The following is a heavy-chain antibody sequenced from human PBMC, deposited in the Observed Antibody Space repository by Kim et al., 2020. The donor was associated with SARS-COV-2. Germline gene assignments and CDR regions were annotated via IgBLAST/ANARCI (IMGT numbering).Heavy chain of an antibody. CDR1: GGSISSSSYY. CDR2: IYYSGST. Sequence: SETLSLTCTVSGGSISSSSYYWGWIRQPPGKGLEWIGSIYYSGSTYYNPSLKSRVTISVDTSKNQFSLKLSSVTAADTAVYYCARDPNSYGYFMTPFPLNWGQGTLVTVSS. J-gene: IGHJ4*02. V-gene: IGHV4-39*01. D-gene: IGHD5-18*01. CDR3: ARDPNSYGYFMTPFPLN.